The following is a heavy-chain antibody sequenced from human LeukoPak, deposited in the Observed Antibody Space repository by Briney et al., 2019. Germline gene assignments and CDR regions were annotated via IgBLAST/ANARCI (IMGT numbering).Heavy chain of an antibody. D-gene: IGHD6-13*01. CDR3: ASCIAAAGSGLDY. CDR2: IYPGDSDT. Sequence: GASLKISCKGSGYSFTSYWIGWVRQMPGKGLEWMGIIYPGDSDTRYSPSFQGQVTISADKSISTAYPQWSSLKASDTAMYYCASCIAAAGSGLDYWGQGTLVTVSS. J-gene: IGHJ4*02. CDR1: GYSFTSYW. V-gene: IGHV5-51*01.